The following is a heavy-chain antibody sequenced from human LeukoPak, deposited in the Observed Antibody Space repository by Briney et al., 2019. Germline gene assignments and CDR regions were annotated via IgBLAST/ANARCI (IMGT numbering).Heavy chain of an antibody. V-gene: IGHV3-11*01. CDR3: ARDSVAAAIDY. D-gene: IGHD6-13*01. J-gene: IGHJ4*02. CDR1: GFTFSDYY. CDR2: ISSSGSTI. Sequence: GGSLRLSCAASGFTFSDYYMSWIRQAPGKGLEWVSYISSSGSTIYYADSVKGRFTISRDNAKNSLYLQMNSPRAEDTAVYYCARDSVAAAIDYWGQGTLVTVSS.